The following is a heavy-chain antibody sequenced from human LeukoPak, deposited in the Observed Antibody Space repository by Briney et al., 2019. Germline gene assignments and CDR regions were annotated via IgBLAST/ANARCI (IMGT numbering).Heavy chain of an antibody. CDR2: INGRGSST. Sequence: GGSLRLSCAASGFTFSNSWLHWVRQAPGKGLVWVSRINGRGSSTSYADSVKGRFTIPRDNAKNTLYLQMNNLRADDTAVYYCAGGRLVATSKAVAIDYWGQGTLVTVSS. CDR1: GFTFSNSW. D-gene: IGHD5-12*01. J-gene: IGHJ4*02. CDR3: AGGRLVATSKAVAIDY. V-gene: IGHV3-74*01.